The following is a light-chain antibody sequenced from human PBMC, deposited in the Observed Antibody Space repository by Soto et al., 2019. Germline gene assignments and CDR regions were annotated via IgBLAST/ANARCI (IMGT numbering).Light chain of an antibody. Sequence: QSVLTQPPSGSGARGHKLTISCTGIGSNSGAGYDVHWYHQPPGKGPKLLIYGISNRPSGVPDRFSGSKSGTSASLAITGLQAEDEADYYCQSYDRSLSNVFGTGTKVTVL. V-gene: IGLV1-40*01. CDR2: GIS. CDR3: QSYDRSLSNV. J-gene: IGLJ1*01. CDR1: GSNSGAGYD.